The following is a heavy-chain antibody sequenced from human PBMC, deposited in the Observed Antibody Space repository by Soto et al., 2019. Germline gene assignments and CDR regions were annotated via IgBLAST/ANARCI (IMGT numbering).Heavy chain of an antibody. CDR3: AHELSGYYYVMDV. D-gene: IGHD2-15*01. CDR1: GFSLTTSGVG. Sequence: QITLRESGPTLVKPTQTLTLTCTLSGFSLTTSGVGVGWFRQPPGQGLQWLALIYWNGNERYSPSLNNRVIVTKDTSKNQVILTMTNVDPVDTATYYCAHELSGYYYVMDVWGQGTNVTVSS. J-gene: IGHJ6*02. V-gene: IGHV2-5*01. CDR2: IYWNGNE.